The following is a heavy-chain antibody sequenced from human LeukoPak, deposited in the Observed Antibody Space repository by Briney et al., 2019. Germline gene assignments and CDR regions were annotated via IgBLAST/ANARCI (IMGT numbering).Heavy chain of an antibody. CDR2: IIPIFGTA. J-gene: IGHJ4*02. CDR3: QKTAYEILTGYYTHYFDY. D-gene: IGHD3-9*01. Sequence: SLKVSCKASGGPFSSYAISWVRQAPGQGLEWIGGIIPIFGTANYAQKFQGRVTITTDESTSTAYMELSSLRSEDTAFFYKQKTAYEILTGYYTHYFDYWGQGTLVTVSS. CDR1: GGPFSSYA. V-gene: IGHV1-69*05.